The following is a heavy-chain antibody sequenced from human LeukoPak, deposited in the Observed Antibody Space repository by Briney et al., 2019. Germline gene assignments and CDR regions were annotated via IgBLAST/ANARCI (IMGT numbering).Heavy chain of an antibody. CDR1: GYTFTSYG. CDR3: ARDLPVTKPPPLGY. D-gene: IGHD4-17*01. V-gene: IGHV1-18*01. Sequence: GASVKVSCKASGYTFTSYGISWVRQAPGQGLEWMGWISAYNGNTNYAQKLQGRVTMTTDTSTSTAYMELRSLRSDDTAVYYCARDLPVTKPPPLGYWGQGTLVTVSS. J-gene: IGHJ4*02. CDR2: ISAYNGNT.